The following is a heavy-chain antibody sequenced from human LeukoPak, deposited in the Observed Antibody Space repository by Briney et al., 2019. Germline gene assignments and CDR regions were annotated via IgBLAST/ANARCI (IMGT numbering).Heavy chain of an antibody. CDR2: ISAYNGNT. D-gene: IGHD3-22*01. J-gene: IGHJ3*02. V-gene: IGHV1-18*01. CDR1: GYTFTSYG. CDR3: AKDYDSSGYSYDLAAFDI. Sequence: ASVKVSCKASGYTFTSYGISWVRQAPGQELEWMGWISAYNGNTNYAQKLQGRVTMTTDTSTSTAYMELRSLRSDDTAVYYCAKDYDSSGYSYDLAAFDIWGQGTMVTVSS.